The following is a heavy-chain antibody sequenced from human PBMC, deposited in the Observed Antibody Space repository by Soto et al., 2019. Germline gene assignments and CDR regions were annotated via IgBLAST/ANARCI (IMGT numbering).Heavy chain of an antibody. Sequence: EVQLVESGGGLVQPGRSLRLSCVGSGFTFDEFAIHWVRQAPGKGLEWVSGISWDSGSINYADSVSDRFTITRDNAKKSLYLHMTSLGSEETAFYYCAEIVTRHALVPVFDQWGQGALVTVSS. J-gene: IGHJ4*02. CDR2: ISWDSGSI. D-gene: IGHD2-8*02. CDR3: AEIVTRHALVPVFDQ. V-gene: IGHV3-9*01. CDR1: GFTFDEFA.